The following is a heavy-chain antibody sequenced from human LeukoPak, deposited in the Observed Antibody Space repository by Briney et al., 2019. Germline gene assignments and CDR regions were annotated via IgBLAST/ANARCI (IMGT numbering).Heavy chain of an antibody. CDR2: ISYSGST. CDR3: ARVRYYYDGSGYREGYYMDV. V-gene: IGHV4-39*07. CDR1: GDSFSRRSSY. J-gene: IGHJ6*03. D-gene: IGHD3-22*01. Sequence: SETLSLTCTASGDSFSRRSSYWGWLRQPPGTGLEWIGSISYSGSTSYNPSLKSRVTISVDTSKSQFSLKLTSVTAADTAVYYCARVRYYYDGSGYREGYYMDVWGKGTTVTVSS.